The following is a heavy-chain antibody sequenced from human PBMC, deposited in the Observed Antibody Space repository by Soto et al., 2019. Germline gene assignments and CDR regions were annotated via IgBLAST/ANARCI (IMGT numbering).Heavy chain of an antibody. D-gene: IGHD6-13*01. CDR2: ISTYNGDT. V-gene: IGHV1-18*01. Sequence: ASVKVSCKAAGYTFTSYGFSWVRQAPGQGLEWMGWISTYNGDTHYAQNLQGRVTMTTDTSTSTAYMELRSLRSDDTAVYYCARSNGIAAAGPPIDYWCRAPLVTRSS. CDR1: GYTFTSYG. CDR3: ARSNGIAAAGPPIDY. J-gene: IGHJ4*02.